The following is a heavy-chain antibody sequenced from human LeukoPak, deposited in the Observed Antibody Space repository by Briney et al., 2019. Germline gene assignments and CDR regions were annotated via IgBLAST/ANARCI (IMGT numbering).Heavy chain of an antibody. V-gene: IGHV3-23*01. CDR2: ISGSGGST. Sequence: GGSETLVCTPSGFTLSTLAMRGARQAPGKGLEWVSAISGSGGSTYYADSVKGRFTISRDNSKNTLYLQMNSLRAEDTAVYYCARDDILTETYNCFYSWGRGTLVTVSS. CDR1: GFTLSTLA. J-gene: IGHJ5*01. D-gene: IGHD3-9*01. CDR3: ARDDILTETYNCFYS.